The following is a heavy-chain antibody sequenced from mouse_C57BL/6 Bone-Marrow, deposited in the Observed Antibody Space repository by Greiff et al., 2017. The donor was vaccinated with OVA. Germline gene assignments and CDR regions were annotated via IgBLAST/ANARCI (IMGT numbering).Heavy chain of an antibody. V-gene: IGHV1-50*01. CDR3: ASAVFAY. CDR1: GYTFTSYW. J-gene: IGHJ3*01. Sequence: QVQLQQPGAELVKPGASVKLSCKASGYTFTSYWMQWVKQRPGQGLEWIGEIDPSDSYTNYNQKFKGKATLTVDTSSSTAYMQLNSLTSKDSAVYYCASAVFAYWGQGTLVTVSA. CDR2: IDPSDSYT.